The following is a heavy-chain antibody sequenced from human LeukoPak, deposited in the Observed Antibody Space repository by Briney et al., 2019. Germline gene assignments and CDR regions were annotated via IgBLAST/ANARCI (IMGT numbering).Heavy chain of an antibody. CDR3: AKDPYDIVVVPAAKHSEYYFHY. CDR1: GFPFSSYA. D-gene: IGHD2-2*01. Sequence: GGSLRLSCAASGFPFSSYAMSWVRQAPGKGLEWVSAISGSGGSTYYADSVKGRFTISRDNSKNTLYLQTNSLRAEDTAVYYCAKDPYDIVVVPAAKHSEYYFHYWGQGTLVTVSS. J-gene: IGHJ4*02. V-gene: IGHV3-23*01. CDR2: ISGSGGST.